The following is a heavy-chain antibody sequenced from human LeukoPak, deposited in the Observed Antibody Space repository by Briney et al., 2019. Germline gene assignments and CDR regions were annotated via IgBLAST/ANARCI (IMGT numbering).Heavy chain of an antibody. CDR2: ISAYNADT. Sequence: SVKVSCKASGYIFASYGISWVRQAAGQGREWMGWISAYNADTKYAQNLQGRDTLTTDTSTGTAYMQLRSLTSDDTALYYCARDTALTITPGGPDYWGRGTLITVSS. CDR3: ARDTALTITPGGPDY. V-gene: IGHV1-18*01. CDR1: GYIFASYG. J-gene: IGHJ4*02. D-gene: IGHD2-8*02.